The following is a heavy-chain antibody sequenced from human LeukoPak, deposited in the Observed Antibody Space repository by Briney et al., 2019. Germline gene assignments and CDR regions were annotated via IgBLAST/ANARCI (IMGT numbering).Heavy chain of an antibody. CDR2: ISGSGGST. Sequence: GGSLRLSCAASGFTFSSYAVSWVRQAPGKGLEWVSAISGSGGSTYYADSVKGRFTISRDNSKNTLYLQMNSLRAEDTAVYYCAQDPEWVQIAVAGTGYFDYWGQGTLVTVSS. CDR1: GFTFSSYA. V-gene: IGHV3-23*01. J-gene: IGHJ4*02. CDR3: AQDPEWVQIAVAGTGYFDY. D-gene: IGHD6-19*01.